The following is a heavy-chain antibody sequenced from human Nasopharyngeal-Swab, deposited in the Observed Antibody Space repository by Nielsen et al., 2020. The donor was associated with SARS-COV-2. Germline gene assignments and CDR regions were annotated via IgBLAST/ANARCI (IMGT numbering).Heavy chain of an antibody. Sequence: SQTLSLTGGVSAYSISSGYYWGWIRQPPGKGLEWIGCVDSSGSTNYKPSLKSRVTISVDTSKNQFSLNLSSVTAADTAVYYCGRGACSITTCYENVDVWGQGTTVTVSS. CDR1: AYSISSGYY. J-gene: IGHJ6*02. CDR3: GRGACSITTCYENVDV. V-gene: IGHV4-38-2*01. CDR2: VDSSGST. D-gene: IGHD2-2*01.